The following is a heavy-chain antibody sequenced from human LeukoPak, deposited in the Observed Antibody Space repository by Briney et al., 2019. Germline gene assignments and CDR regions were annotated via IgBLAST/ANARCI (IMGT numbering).Heavy chain of an antibody. J-gene: IGHJ6*03. D-gene: IGHD3-10*01. CDR2: ISGSGGST. V-gene: IGHV3-23*01. CDR3: AKGMGYASGSSYSYYYYMDV. Sequence: GGSLRLSCAASGFTFSSYGMSWVRQAPGKGLEWVSAISGSGGSTYYADSVKGRFTISRDNSKNTLYLQMNSLRAEDTAVYYCAKGMGYASGSSYSYYYYMDVWGKGTTVTISS. CDR1: GFTFSSYG.